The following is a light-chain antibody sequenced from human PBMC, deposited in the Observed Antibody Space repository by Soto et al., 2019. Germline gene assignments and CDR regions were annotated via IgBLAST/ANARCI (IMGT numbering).Light chain of an antibody. V-gene: IGLV1-44*01. J-gene: IGLJ2*01. CDR2: NDN. Sequence: QSVLTQPPSASGTPGQRVTISCSGSSSNIGSNTVNWYQQITGTAPKLLIYNDNQRPSGVPDRFSGSKSGTSASLAISGLQSEDEADYYCAAWDDSLNVVVFGGGTKLTVL. CDR1: SSNIGSNT. CDR3: AAWDDSLNVVV.